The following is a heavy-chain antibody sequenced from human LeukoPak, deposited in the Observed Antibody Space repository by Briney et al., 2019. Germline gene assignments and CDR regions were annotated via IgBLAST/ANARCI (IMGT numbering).Heavy chain of an antibody. D-gene: IGHD2-8*01. CDR3: ARDSLMRGNCRGRRCYYMDV. J-gene: IGHJ6*03. Sequence: SETPSLTSALSGGAYRGYYCTSIPDPPGKGLGCSGEIDHRGSTNSNPSLASRVTISVDTSKNQLSLTLSSVTAADTAVYYCARDSLMRGNCRGRRCYYMDVWGGGTTVTVTS. CDR2: IDHRGST. V-gene: IGHV4-34*01. CDR1: GGAYRGYY.